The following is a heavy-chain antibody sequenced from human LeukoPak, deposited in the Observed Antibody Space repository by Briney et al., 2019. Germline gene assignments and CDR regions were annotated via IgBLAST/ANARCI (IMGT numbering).Heavy chain of an antibody. J-gene: IGHJ4*02. D-gene: IGHD5-18*01. V-gene: IGHV3-30*18. CDR3: AKEASRIQLWLDY. CDR1: GFTFSSYG. CDR2: ISYDGSNK. Sequence: GGSLRLSGAASGFTFSSYGMHWVRQAPGKGLEWVAVISYDGSNKYYADSVKGRFTISRDNSKNTLYLQMNSLRAEDTAVYYCAKEASRIQLWLDYWGQGTLVTVSS.